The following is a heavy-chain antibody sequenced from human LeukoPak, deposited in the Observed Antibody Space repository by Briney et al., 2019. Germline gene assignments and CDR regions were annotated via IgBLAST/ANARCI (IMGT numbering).Heavy chain of an antibody. D-gene: IGHD3-16*01. CDR1: GGSISSGGYS. V-gene: IGHV4-30-2*01. CDR2: IYHSGST. Sequence: SETLSLTCAVSGGSISSGGYSWSWIRQPPGKGLEWIGYIYHSGSTYYNPSLKSRVTISVDRSKNQFSLKLSSVTAADTAVYYCARGGVGTPFDYWGQGTLVTVSS. J-gene: IGHJ4*02. CDR3: ARGGVGTPFDY.